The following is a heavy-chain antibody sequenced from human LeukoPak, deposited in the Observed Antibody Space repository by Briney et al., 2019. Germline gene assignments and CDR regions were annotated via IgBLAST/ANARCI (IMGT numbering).Heavy chain of an antibody. Sequence: GGSLRLSCAASGFTFNNYAMSWVRQAPGKGLEWVSGISGSGDNTYYADFLNGRFTISRDNSKNTVYLQMNSLRAEDTAVYYCANDCLSGGSCYSSFLGYYYGMDVWGQGTTVTISS. CDR3: ANDCLSGGSCYSSFLGYYYGMDV. V-gene: IGHV3-23*01. CDR2: ISGSGDNT. J-gene: IGHJ6*02. CDR1: GFTFNNYA. D-gene: IGHD2-15*01.